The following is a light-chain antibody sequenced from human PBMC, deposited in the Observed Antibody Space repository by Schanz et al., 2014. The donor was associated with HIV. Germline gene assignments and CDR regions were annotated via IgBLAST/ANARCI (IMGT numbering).Light chain of an antibody. CDR1: QRLSSAY. Sequence: EIVLTQSPGSLSLSPGGRATLSCGASQRLSSAYLAWYQQKRDQPPRLVIYATSTRAVGIPDRFSGTGSGTDFTLTISRLEPEDFAVYYCQQCSNWPPEYTFGQGTKLEIK. V-gene: IGKV3D-20*02. CDR3: QQCSNWPPEYT. J-gene: IGKJ2*01. CDR2: ATS.